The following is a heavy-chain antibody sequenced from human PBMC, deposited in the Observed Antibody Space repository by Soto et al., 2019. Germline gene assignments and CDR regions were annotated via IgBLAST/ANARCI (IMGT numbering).Heavy chain of an antibody. CDR1: GGTFSSYA. D-gene: IGHD6-6*01. J-gene: IGHJ4*02. V-gene: IGHV1-69*13. Sequence: ASVKVSCKASGGTFSSYAISWVRQAPGQGLEWMGGIIPIFGTANYAQKFQGRVTITADESTSTAYMELSSLRSEDTAVYYCARVRNSGTARHTFDYWGQGTLVTVSS. CDR2: IIPIFGTA. CDR3: ARVRNSGTARHTFDY.